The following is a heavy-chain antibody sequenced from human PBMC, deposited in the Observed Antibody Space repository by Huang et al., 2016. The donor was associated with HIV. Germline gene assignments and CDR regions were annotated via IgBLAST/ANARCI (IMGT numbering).Heavy chain of an antibody. CDR3: ARGQLGSYGDYDVLY. Sequence: QVQLVQSGAEVKTPGSSVKVSCKASGGTFSKYAISWVRQAPGQGLELMGGIIPMFGTPNYARKFQGRVTITADDSTSTTYVEVSSLRSEDTALYYCARGQLGSYGDYDVLYWGQGTLVTVSS. CDR1: GGTFSKYA. D-gene: IGHD4-17*01. J-gene: IGHJ4*02. V-gene: IGHV1-69*13. CDR2: IIPMFGTP.